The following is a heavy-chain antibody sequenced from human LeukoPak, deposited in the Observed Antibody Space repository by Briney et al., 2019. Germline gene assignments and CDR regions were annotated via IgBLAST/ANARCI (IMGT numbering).Heavy chain of an antibody. D-gene: IGHD5-18*01. V-gene: IGHV3-7*01. Sequence: GGSLRLSCAASGYTLSSYWMSWVRQAPVKGLEWVANIKQEGSEKLYVGSVKGRFTISRDNAKNSLYLQMNSLRAEDTAVYYCARDMSGYSYGVPMDVWGQGTTVTVSS. CDR1: GYTLSSYW. CDR2: IKQEGSEK. CDR3: ARDMSGYSYGVPMDV. J-gene: IGHJ6*02.